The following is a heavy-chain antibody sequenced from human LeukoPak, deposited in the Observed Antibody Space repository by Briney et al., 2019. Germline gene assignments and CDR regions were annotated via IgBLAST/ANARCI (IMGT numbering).Heavy chain of an antibody. Sequence: PGGSLRLSCAASGFTFSSYSMNWVRQAPGKGLEWVSSISSSSSYIYYADSVKGRFTISRDNAKNSLYLQMNSLRAEDTAVYYCARCLVHYYGSGSYRFWYFDYWGQGTLVTVSS. D-gene: IGHD3-10*01. J-gene: IGHJ4*02. CDR1: GFTFSSYS. CDR2: ISSSSSYI. CDR3: ARCLVHYYGSGSYRFWYFDY. V-gene: IGHV3-21*01.